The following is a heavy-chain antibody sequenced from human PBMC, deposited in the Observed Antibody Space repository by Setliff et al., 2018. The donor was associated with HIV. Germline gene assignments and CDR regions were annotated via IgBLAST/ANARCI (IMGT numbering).Heavy chain of an antibody. CDR3: AREVGGRNTLGSCVLDY. J-gene: IGHJ4*02. CDR2: IITILGIP. V-gene: IGHV1-69*10. CDR1: GDTFNSYT. Sequence: GASVKVSCKASGDTFNSYTFTWVRQAPGQGPEWMGGIITILGIPNYAPKFQHRVTISADESTKTIYMELINLKSDDTAVYFCAREVGGRNTLGSCVLDYWGQGTPVTVSS. D-gene: IGHD1-26*01.